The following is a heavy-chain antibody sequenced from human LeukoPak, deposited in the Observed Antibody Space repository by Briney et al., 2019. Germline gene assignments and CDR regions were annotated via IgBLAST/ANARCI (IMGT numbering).Heavy chain of an antibody. CDR1: GFTFSSYS. CDR3: AKDWGTSSPGRGGI. V-gene: IGHV3-23*01. J-gene: IGHJ3*02. CDR2: ISGSGGST. D-gene: IGHD1-14*01. Sequence: GALRLSCAASGFTFSSYSMTWVRQAPGKGLEWVSAISGSGGSTYYADSVKGRFTISRDNSKNTLYLQMNSLRAEDTAVYYCAKDWGTSSPGRGGIWGQGTMVTVSS.